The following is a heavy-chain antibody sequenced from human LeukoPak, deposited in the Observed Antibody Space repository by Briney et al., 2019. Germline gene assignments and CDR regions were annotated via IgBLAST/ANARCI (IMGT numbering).Heavy chain of an antibody. D-gene: IGHD3-22*01. V-gene: IGHV3-33*01. CDR1: GFSFSRYG. CDR2: IWYDGSDK. CDR3: ARDMRPNDYNSSGEGVRYYFDY. J-gene: IGHJ4*02. Sequence: PGRSLRLSCEASGFSFSRYGIHWVRQAPGKGLDWVSLIWYDGSDKSYADSVKGRFTISRDNSKNSLYLQMHSLRAEDTAVYYCARDMRPNDYNSSGEGVRYYFDYWGQGTLVTVSS.